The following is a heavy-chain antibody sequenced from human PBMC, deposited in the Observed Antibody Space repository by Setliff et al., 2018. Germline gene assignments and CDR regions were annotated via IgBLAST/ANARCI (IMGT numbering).Heavy chain of an antibody. CDR2: IYPLDSDT. Sequence: PGESLKISCKGSGYDFSTYWIGWVRQMPGKGLEWMGIIYPLDSDTRYSPSFQGQVTISADKSVSTAYLQWSSLKASDTAIYYCARHRGRAAAGTCFDIWGQGTLVTVSS. CDR3: ARHRGRAAAGTCFDI. V-gene: IGHV5-51*01. D-gene: IGHD6-13*01. J-gene: IGHJ4*02. CDR1: GYDFSTYW.